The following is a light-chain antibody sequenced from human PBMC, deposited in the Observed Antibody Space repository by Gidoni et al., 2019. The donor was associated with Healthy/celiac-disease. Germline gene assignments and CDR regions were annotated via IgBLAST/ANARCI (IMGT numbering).Light chain of an antibody. V-gene: IGKV4-1*01. Sequence: DIVMTRSPDSLAVSLGERATINCKSSQSVLYSSNNKNYLAWYQQQPGQPTKLLIYWASTRESGVPDRFSGSGSGKDFTLTISSLQAEDVVVYYCQQYYSTPRTFGQGTKVEIK. J-gene: IGKJ1*01. CDR2: WAS. CDR1: QSVLYSSNNKNY. CDR3: QQYYSTPRT.